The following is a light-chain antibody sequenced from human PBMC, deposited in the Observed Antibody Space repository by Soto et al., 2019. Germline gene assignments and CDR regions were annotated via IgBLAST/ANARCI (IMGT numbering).Light chain of an antibody. J-gene: IGKJ1*01. CDR2: DAS. CDR3: QQYGSSRTWT. CDR1: QSVSSSY. Sequence: EIVLTQSPGTLSLSPGERATLSCRASQSVSSSYLAWYQQKPGQAPRLLIYDASSRATGIPDRFSGSGSGTDFTLTISRLEPEDFAMYYCQQYGSSRTWTFGQGTKV. V-gene: IGKV3-20*01.